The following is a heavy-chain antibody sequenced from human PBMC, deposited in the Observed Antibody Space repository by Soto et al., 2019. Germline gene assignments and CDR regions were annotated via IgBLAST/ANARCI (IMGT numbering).Heavy chain of an antibody. Sequence: GGSLRLSCAASGFAFSSYGMHWVRPAPGKGLEWVAVISYDGSNKYYADSVKGRFTISRDNSKNTLYLQMNSLRAEDTAVYYCAKDRVGATPGYYYYGMDVWGQGTTVTVSS. CDR1: GFAFSSYG. V-gene: IGHV3-30*18. CDR3: AKDRVGATPGYYYYGMDV. D-gene: IGHD1-26*01. CDR2: ISYDGSNK. J-gene: IGHJ6*02.